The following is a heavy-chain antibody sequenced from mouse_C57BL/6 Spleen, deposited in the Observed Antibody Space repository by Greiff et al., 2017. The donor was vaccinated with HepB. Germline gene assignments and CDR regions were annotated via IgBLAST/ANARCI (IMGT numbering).Heavy chain of an antibody. Sequence: EVKLMESGGGLVKPGGSLKLSCAASGFTFSDYGMHWVRQAPEKGLEWVAYISSGSSTIYYADTVKGRFTISRDNAKNTLFLQMTSLRSEDTAMYYCARREPYYAMDYWGQGTSVTVSS. CDR2: ISSGSSTI. V-gene: IGHV5-17*01. CDR1: GFTFSDYG. CDR3: ARREPYYAMDY. J-gene: IGHJ4*01.